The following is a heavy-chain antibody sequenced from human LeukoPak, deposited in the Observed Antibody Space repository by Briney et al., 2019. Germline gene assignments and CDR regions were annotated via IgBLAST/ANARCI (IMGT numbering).Heavy chain of an antibody. CDR2: IYSGGST. V-gene: IGHV3-66*01. Sequence: PGGSLRLSCAASGFTVSSNYMSWVRQAPGKGLEWVSVIYSGGSTYYADSVKGRFTISRDNSKNTLYLQMNSPRAEDTAVYYCARDNPDYYDSSGYDYWGQGTLVTVSS. CDR1: GFTVSSNY. J-gene: IGHJ4*02. CDR3: ARDNPDYYDSSGYDY. D-gene: IGHD3-22*01.